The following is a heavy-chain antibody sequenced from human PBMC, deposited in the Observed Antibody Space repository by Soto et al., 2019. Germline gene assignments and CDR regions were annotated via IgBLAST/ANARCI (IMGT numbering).Heavy chain of an antibody. Sequence: GGSLRLSCAASGFTFSTYAMEWVRQAPGKGLDWVALISYDGNNKYYADSVRGRFTISRDNSKNTLYLQMNTLRPEDTALYFCARPVEPFYYYGMAVWGQGTTVTVSS. J-gene: IGHJ6*02. CDR3: ARPVEPFYYYGMAV. CDR2: ISYDGNNK. CDR1: GFTFSTYA. V-gene: IGHV3-30-3*01.